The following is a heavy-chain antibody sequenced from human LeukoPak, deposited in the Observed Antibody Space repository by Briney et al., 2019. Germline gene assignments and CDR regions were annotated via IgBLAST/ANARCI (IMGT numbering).Heavy chain of an antibody. CDR3: ASVTYYYDSSGYRI. CDR2: IYHSGST. D-gene: IGHD3-22*01. V-gene: IGHV4-4*02. Sequence: PSETLSLTCAVSGGSISSSNWWSWVRQPPGKGLEWIGEIYHSGSTNYNPSLKSRVTISVDKSKNQFTLKLSSVTAADTAVYYCASVTYYYDSSGYRIWGQGTLVTVSS. CDR1: GGSISSSNW. J-gene: IGHJ4*02.